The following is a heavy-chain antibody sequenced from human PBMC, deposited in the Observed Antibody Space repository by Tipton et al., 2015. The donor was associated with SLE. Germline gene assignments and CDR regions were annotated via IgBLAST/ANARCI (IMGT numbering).Heavy chain of an antibody. CDR2: IHSSGNT. J-gene: IGHJ3*02. V-gene: IGHV4-4*07. CDR1: GGSTRNHY. CDR3: AREKSNNWDYFAFDI. Sequence: TLSLTCTVSGGSTRNHYWGWIRQSANKGLEWIGRIHSSGNTNYNPSLKSRVTMSVDTSKNQFSLKLTSVTAADTAVYYCAREKSNNWDYFAFDIWGQGTAVTVSS. D-gene: IGHD1-7*01.